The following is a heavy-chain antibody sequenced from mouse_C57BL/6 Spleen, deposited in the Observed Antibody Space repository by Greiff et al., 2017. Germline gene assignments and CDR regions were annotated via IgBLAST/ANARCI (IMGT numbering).Heavy chain of an antibody. CDR1: GYTFTSYW. CDR2: IDPSDSET. D-gene: IGHD3-2*02. V-gene: IGHV1-52*01. Sequence: VQLQQPGAELVRPGSSVKLSCKASGYTFTSYWMHWVKQRPIQGLEWIGNIDPSDSETHYNQKFKDKATLTVDKSSSTAYMQLSSLTSEDSAVYYGARWTAQAEGWFAYWGQGTLVTVSA. CDR3: ARWTAQAEGWFAY. J-gene: IGHJ3*01.